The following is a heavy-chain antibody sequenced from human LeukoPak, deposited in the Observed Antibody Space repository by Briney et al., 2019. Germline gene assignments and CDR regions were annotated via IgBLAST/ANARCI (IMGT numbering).Heavy chain of an antibody. Sequence: ASVKVSCKASGYTFTSYYMHWVRQAPGQGLEWMGIINPSGGSTSYAQKFQGRVTMTRDTSTSTVYMGLSSLRSEDTAVYYCARGVRSGSCPVMYYFDYWGQGTLVTVSS. J-gene: IGHJ4*02. CDR1: GYTFTSYY. D-gene: IGHD1-26*01. CDR2: INPSGGST. CDR3: ARGVRSGSCPVMYYFDY. V-gene: IGHV1-46*01.